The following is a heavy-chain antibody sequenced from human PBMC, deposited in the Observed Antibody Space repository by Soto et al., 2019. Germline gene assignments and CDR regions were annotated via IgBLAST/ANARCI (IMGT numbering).Heavy chain of an antibody. CDR1: GGSISSGAYY. D-gene: IGHD5-12*01. Sequence: QVQLQESGPGLVKPSQNLSLACTVSGGSISSGAYYWSWIRQHPGKGLEWIGTIIYSGSTYYSESSMSRVTISVDTSKSQFSLKLNSVTAADTAVYYCARGEWVRFDYWGQGALVTVSS. J-gene: IGHJ4*02. CDR2: IIYSGST. CDR3: ARGEWVRFDY. V-gene: IGHV4-31*03.